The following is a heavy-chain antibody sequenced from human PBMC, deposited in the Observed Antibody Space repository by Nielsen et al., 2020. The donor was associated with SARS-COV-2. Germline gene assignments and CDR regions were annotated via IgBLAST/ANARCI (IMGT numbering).Heavy chain of an antibody. CDR3: AKDAFGDYEAECFHH. D-gene: IGHD4-17*01. CDR2: VSGSGGTT. J-gene: IGHJ1*01. CDR1: GFSFSAYA. Sequence: GESLKISCAASGFSFSAYAMTWVRQAPGKGLEWVSTVSGSGGTTYSADSVKGRFTISRDNHKNTASLQLDSLRPDDTAVYFCAKDAFGDYEAECFHHWGQGTLVTVSS. V-gene: IGHV3-23*01.